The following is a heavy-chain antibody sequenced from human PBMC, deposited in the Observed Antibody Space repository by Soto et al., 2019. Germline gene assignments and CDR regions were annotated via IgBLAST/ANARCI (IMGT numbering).Heavy chain of an antibody. Sequence: SETQSLTCTVSGGSISTYYWTWIRQPPGKGLEWIGYVHYSGTTNYNPSLKSRVTMSVDTSKNQFSLKLRSVTAADTAVYYCARGKIIGPWGQGTLVTVSS. CDR2: VHYSGTT. CDR1: GGSISTYY. D-gene: IGHD3-3*01. J-gene: IGHJ5*02. CDR3: ARGKIIGP. V-gene: IGHV4-59*01.